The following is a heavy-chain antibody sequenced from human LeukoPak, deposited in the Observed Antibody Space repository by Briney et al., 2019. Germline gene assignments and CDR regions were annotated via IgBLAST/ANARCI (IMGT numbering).Heavy chain of an antibody. J-gene: IGHJ6*03. CDR3: ARVYYDSSGYYYPTYYYYYMDV. Sequence: SETLSLTCTVSGGSIIEYCWSWIRQPPGKGLEWIGYIYYSGSTNYNPSLKSRVTISVDTSKSQFSLKLSSVTAADTAVYYCARVYYDSSGYYYPTYYYYYMDVWGKGTTVTVSS. CDR2: IYYSGST. D-gene: IGHD3-22*01. CDR1: GGSIIEYC. V-gene: IGHV4-59*13.